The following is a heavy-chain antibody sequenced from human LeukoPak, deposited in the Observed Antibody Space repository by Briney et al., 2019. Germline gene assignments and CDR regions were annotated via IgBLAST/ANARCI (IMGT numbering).Heavy chain of an antibody. V-gene: IGHV3-53*01. CDR2: FYRGDST. J-gene: IGHJ4*02. CDR3: AREVISTPSYFDS. CDR1: GFTVSSSY. Sequence: GGSLRLSCAASGFTVSSSYMCWVRQAPGKGLEWVSFFYRGDSTYYAESVRGRFTISRDNSKNTLYLLMNSLIPEDTAVYYCAREVISTPSYFDSWGQGTLVTVSS. D-gene: IGHD2-15*01.